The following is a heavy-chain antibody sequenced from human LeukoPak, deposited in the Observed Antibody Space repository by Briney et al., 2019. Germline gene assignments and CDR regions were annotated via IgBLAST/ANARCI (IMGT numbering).Heavy chain of an antibody. CDR3: AIGYSTVTPDY. D-gene: IGHD4-17*01. J-gene: IGHJ4*02. CDR1: GGSFSGYY. V-gene: IGHV4-34*01. Sequence: SETLSLTCAVYGGSFSGYYWSWIRQPPGKGLEWIGEINHSGSTNYNPSLKSRVTISVDTSKNQFSLKLSSVTAADTAVYYCAIGYSTVTPDYWGQGTLVTASS. CDR2: INHSGST.